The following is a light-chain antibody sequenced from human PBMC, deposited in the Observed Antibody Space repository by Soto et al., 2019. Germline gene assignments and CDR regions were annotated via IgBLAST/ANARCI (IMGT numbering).Light chain of an antibody. Sequence: EIVMTQSPGTLSLSPGETATLSCRASQTIGRNYLAWYQQKLGQAPRLLIYYISTRAADIPARFSGSGSGTDFTLTISSLQSGDSGVYYCQQHSQWPITFGQGTRLEIK. J-gene: IGKJ5*01. V-gene: IGKV3-15*01. CDR2: YIS. CDR3: QQHSQWPIT. CDR1: QTIGRN.